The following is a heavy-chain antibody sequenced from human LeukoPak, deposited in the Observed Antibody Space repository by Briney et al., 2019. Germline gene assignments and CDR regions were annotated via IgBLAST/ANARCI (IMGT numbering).Heavy chain of an antibody. V-gene: IGHV3-53*01. CDR1: GFSVSSTY. D-gene: IGHD3-22*01. J-gene: IGHJ4*02. CDR3: ASAAYDSNGYTANHDY. Sequence: GGSLRLSCAASGFSVSSTYMNWVRQAPGKGLEWVSVLYSDGTTYYADSVKGRFTISRDNSKNSLYLQINNVRAEDTAMYYCASAAYDSNGYTANHDYWGQGTLVTVSS. CDR2: LYSDGTT.